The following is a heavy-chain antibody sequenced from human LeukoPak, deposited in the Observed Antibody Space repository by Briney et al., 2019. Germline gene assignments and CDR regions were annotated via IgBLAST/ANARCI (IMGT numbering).Heavy chain of an antibody. CDR1: GYSFTSYW. CDR2: IYPGYSET. Sequence: GEPLQISSKGPGYSFTSYWIGWVRPMPGKGLEWMGIIYPGYSETRSSPSFQGQVTVSADKSISTAYLQWSSLKAADTAMYYCARYDYYMDVWGKGTTVTVSS. J-gene: IGHJ6*03. CDR3: ARYDYYMDV. V-gene: IGHV5-51*01.